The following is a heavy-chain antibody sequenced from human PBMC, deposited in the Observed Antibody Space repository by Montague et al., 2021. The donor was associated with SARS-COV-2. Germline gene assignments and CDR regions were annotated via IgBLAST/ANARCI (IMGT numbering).Heavy chain of an antibody. CDR2: INHSGSARY. D-gene: IGHD3-16*02. V-gene: IGHV4-34*01. Sequence: SETLSLTCAVYGGSFNDYYWSWIRQAPGKGLEWIGEINHSGSARYNPYNPSLRSRVTMSVDKSKNQFSLNLHSVTAADTAVYYCARGYDYVWGSYRYLHWFDPWGQGTLVTVSS. CDR3: ARGYDYVWGSYRYLHWFDP. J-gene: IGHJ5*02. CDR1: GGSFNDYY.